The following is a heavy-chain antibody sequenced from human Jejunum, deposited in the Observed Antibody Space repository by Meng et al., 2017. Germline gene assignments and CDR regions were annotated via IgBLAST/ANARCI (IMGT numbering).Heavy chain of an antibody. CDR2: IFYSGNT. CDR3: ASAGSSGWNWYFGL. CDR1: GGSLSGHD. D-gene: IGHD3-10*01. V-gene: IGHV4-59*11. J-gene: IGHJ2*01. Sequence: NLQESGPGLGKASETLSLTCTVSGGSLSGHDWSWIRQPPGKGLEWIGHIFYSGNTNYNPALKSRVTISVDTSENRFSLQLHSVTAADTAVYYCASAGSSGWNWYFGLWGRGTLVTVSS.